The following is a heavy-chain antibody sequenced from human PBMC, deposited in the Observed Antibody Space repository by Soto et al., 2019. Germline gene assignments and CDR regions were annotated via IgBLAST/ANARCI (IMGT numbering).Heavy chain of an antibody. CDR2: MNPNSGNT. D-gene: IGHD1-26*01. CDR3: ARDRPEEWEPHFDY. V-gene: IGHV1-8*01. J-gene: IGHJ4*02. CDR1: GYTFTSYD. Sequence: ASVKVSCKASGYTFTSYDINWVRQATGQGLEWMGWMNPNSGNTGYAQKFQGGVTMTRNTSISTAYMELSSLRSEDTAVYYCARDRPEEWEPHFDYWGQGTLVTVSS.